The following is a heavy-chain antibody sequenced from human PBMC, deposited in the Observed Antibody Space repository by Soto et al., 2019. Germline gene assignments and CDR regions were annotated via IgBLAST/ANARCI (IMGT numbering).Heavy chain of an antibody. J-gene: IGHJ4*02. CDR1: GYTFTSYY. CDR3: AVFITNTPPFDY. Sequence: EASVKVSCKASGYTFTSYYMHWVRQAPGQGLEWMGIINPSGGSTSYAQKFQERVTITRDMSTSTAYMELSSLRSEDTAVYYCAVFITNTPPFDYWGQGTLVTVSS. CDR2: INPSGGST. V-gene: IGHV1-46*01. D-gene: IGHD5-18*01.